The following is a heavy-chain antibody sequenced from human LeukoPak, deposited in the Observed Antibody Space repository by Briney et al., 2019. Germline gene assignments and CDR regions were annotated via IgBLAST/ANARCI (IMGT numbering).Heavy chain of an antibody. J-gene: IGHJ4*02. D-gene: IGHD1-26*01. CDR3: AKDGELTFDY. CDR2: IRYDGSKK. V-gene: IGHV3-30*02. Sequence: PGGSLRLSCAASGFTFSSYGMHWVRQAPGKGLEGVACIRYDGSKKYYADAVKGRFTISRDNSKNTLYLQMNSLRAEDTAVYYCAKDGELTFDYWGQGTLVTVSS. CDR1: GFTFSSYG.